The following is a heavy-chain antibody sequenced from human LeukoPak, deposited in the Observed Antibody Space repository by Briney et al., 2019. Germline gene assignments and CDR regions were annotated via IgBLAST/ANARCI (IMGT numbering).Heavy chain of an antibody. CDR1: GFTVSSNY. CDR2: IYSGGST. D-gene: IGHD6-19*01. CDR3: ARAVTYSSGNAFDI. V-gene: IGHV3-66*01. J-gene: IGHJ3*02. Sequence: PGGSLRLTCAASGFTVSSNYMSWVRQAPGKGLEWVSVIYSGGSTYYADSVKGRFTISRDNSKNTLYLQMNSLRAEGTAVYYCARAVTYSSGNAFDIWGQGTMVTVSS.